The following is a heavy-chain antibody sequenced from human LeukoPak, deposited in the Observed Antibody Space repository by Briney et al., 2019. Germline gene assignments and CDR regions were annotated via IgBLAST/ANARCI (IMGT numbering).Heavy chain of an antibody. Sequence: PGGSLRLSCAASGFTFSDYYMSWIRQAPGKGLEWVSYISSSSSYTNYADSVKGRFTISRDNAKNSLYLQMNSLRAEDTAVYYCARVPIVVVPAAMGGRRGGSSYYYYYGMDVWGKGTTVTVSS. CDR1: GFTFSDYY. CDR3: ARVPIVVVPAAMGGRRGGSSYYYYYGMDV. D-gene: IGHD2-2*01. V-gene: IGHV3-11*06. J-gene: IGHJ6*04. CDR2: ISSSSSYT.